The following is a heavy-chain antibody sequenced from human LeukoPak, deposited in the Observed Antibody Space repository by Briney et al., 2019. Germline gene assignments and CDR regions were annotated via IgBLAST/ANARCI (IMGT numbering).Heavy chain of an antibody. D-gene: IGHD3-10*01. CDR1: SASISSSSYY. Sequence: PSETLSLTCTVSSASISSSSYYWGWIRQPPGNGLEWIGSIYYSVSTYYNPSLKSRVTISVDTSKNKFSLKLSSVTAADTAVYYCASSVAMVPDYWGQGTLVTVSS. V-gene: IGHV4-39*01. J-gene: IGHJ4*02. CDR2: IYYSVST. CDR3: ASSVAMVPDY.